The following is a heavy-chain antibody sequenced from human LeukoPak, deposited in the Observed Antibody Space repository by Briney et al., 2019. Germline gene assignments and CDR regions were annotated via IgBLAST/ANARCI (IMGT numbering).Heavy chain of an antibody. CDR2: FDPEDGET. CDR1: GYTLTELS. Sequence: GASVKVSCKVSGYTLTELSMHWVRQAPGKGLEWMGGFDPEDGETIYARKFQGRVTMTEDTSTDTAYMELSSLRSEDTAVYYCATRPSITMIVQYDYWGQGTLVTVSS. V-gene: IGHV1-24*01. CDR3: ATRPSITMIVQYDY. J-gene: IGHJ4*02. D-gene: IGHD3-22*01.